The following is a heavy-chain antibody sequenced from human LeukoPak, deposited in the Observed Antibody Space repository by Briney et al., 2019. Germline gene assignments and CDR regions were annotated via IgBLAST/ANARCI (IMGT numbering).Heavy chain of an antibody. CDR3: AGGRKTGDRLFDY. J-gene: IGHJ4*02. V-gene: IGHV4-59*01. Sequence: PSETLSLTCTVSGGSISSYYWSWIRQPPGKGLEWIGYIYYSGSTNYNPSLKRRVTISVDTSKNQFSLKLSSVTAADTAVYYCAGGRKTGDRLFDYWGQGTLVTVSS. D-gene: IGHD7-27*01. CDR2: IYYSGST. CDR1: GGSISSYY.